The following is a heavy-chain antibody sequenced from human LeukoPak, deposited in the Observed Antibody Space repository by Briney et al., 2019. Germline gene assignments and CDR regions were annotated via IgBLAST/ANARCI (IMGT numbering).Heavy chain of an antibody. D-gene: IGHD3-22*01. CDR3: GRDGDSSGYFHFDN. Sequence: GGSLRLSCAASGFTFSSYAMHWVRQAPGKGLEWVVGILHDGSNKYYADSVKGRFTISRDNSKNTLSLQMNSLRADDTAVYYCGRDGDSSGYFHFDNWGQGTLVTVSS. V-gene: IGHV3-30-3*01. J-gene: IGHJ4*02. CDR2: ILHDGSNK. CDR1: GFTFSSYA.